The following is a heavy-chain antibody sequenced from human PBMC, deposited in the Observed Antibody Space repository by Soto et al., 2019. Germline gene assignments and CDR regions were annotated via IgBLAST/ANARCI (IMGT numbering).Heavy chain of an antibody. CDR3: ARVFIAVAGTRPFDY. V-gene: IGHV3-74*01. CDR1: GFTFSSYW. J-gene: IGHJ4*02. CDR2: INSDGSST. Sequence: GGSLRLSCAASGFTFSSYWMHWVRQAPGKGLVWVSRINSDGSSTSYADSVKGRFTISRDNAKNTLYLQMNSLRAEDTAVYYCARVFIAVAGTRPFDYWGQGTLVTVSS. D-gene: IGHD6-19*01.